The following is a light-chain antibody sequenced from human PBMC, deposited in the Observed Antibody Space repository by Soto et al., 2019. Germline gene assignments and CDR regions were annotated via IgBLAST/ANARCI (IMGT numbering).Light chain of an antibody. CDR2: AAS. V-gene: IGKV1-6*01. CDR3: LQEYNYPRT. CDR1: QAIRTD. J-gene: IGKJ1*01. Sequence: IQMTQAPSSLPASVGDRVTIPCRASQAIRTDLGWYQQKPGKAPKLLIFAASNLHSGGPSRFSGSGSGTDFTLTINNLQAEDFATYYCLQEYNYPRTFGQGTKVDIK.